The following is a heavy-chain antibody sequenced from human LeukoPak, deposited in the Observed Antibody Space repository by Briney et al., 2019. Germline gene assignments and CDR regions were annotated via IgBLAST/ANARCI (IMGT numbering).Heavy chain of an antibody. V-gene: IGHV1-18*01. J-gene: IGHJ4*02. CDR3: ARDRIAARPGDY. CDR1: GYTFTSYG. D-gene: IGHD6-6*01. CDR2: ISAYNGNT. Sequence: ASVKDSCKASGYTFTSYGISWVRQAPGQGLEWMGWISAYNGNTNYAQKLQGRVTMTTDTSTSTAYMELRSLRSDDTAVYYCARDRIAARPGDYWGQGTLVTVSS.